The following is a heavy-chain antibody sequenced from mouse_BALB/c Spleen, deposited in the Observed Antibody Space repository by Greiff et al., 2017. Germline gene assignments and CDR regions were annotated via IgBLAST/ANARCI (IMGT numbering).Heavy chain of an antibody. CDR2: ISSGGSYT. V-gene: IGHV5-9-4*01. CDR1: GFTFSSYA. J-gene: IGHJ2*01. D-gene: IGHD2-3*01. Sequence: EVQLVESGGGLVKPGGSLKLSCAASGFTFSSYAMSWVRQSPEKRLEWVAEISSGGSYTYYPDTVTGRFTISRDNAKNTLYLEMSSLRSEDTAMYYCARDPNDGYYFDYWGQGTTLTVSS. CDR3: ARDPNDGYYFDY.